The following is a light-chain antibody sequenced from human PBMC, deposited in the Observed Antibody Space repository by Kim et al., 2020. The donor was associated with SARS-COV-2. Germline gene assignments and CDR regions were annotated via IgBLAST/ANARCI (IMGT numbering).Light chain of an antibody. CDR1: SSDVGNYNS. CDR2: EVT. J-gene: IGLJ1*01. Sequence: GQAITISCVGTSSDVGNYNSVSWYQQHPGKAPKLMIHEVTKRPSGVSNRFSGSKSGNAASLTISGLQAGDEADYYCCAYAGRNRYVFGTGTKVTVL. V-gene: IGLV2-23*02. CDR3: CAYAGRNRYV.